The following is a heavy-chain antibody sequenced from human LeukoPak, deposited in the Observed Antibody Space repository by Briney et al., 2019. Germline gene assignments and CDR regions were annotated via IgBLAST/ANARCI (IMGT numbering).Heavy chain of an antibody. Sequence: GGSLRLSCAASGFTFSSYAMSWVRQAPGRGLEWVSAISGSGGSTYYADSVKGRFTISRDNSKNTLYLQMNSLRAEDTAVYYCAKSSGYYYYYGMDVWGQGTTVSVSS. D-gene: IGHD1-26*01. CDR2: ISGSGGST. V-gene: IGHV3-23*01. J-gene: IGHJ6*02. CDR1: GFTFSSYA. CDR3: AKSSGYYYYYGMDV.